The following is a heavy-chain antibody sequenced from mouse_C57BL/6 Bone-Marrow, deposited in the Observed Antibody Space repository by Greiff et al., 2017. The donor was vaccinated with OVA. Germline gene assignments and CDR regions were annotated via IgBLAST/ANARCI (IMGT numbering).Heavy chain of an antibody. V-gene: IGHV2-2*01. J-gene: IGHJ2*01. CDR3: ARNPISTVVPYFDY. D-gene: IGHD1-1*01. Sequence: VQLVESGPGLVQPSQSLSITCTVSGFSLTSYGVHWVRQSPGKGLEWLGVIWSGGSTDYNAAFISRLSISKDNSKSQVFFKMNSLQADDTAIYYCARNPISTVVPYFDYWGQGTTLTVSS. CDR1: GFSLTSYG. CDR2: IWSGGST.